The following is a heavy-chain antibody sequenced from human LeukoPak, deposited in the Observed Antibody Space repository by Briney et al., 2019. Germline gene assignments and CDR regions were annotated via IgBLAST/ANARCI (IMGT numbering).Heavy chain of an antibody. CDR2: IYSGGRT. V-gene: IGHV3-53*01. J-gene: IGHJ5*02. CDR3: AAQLPLTLNSIDP. Sequence: PGGSLRLSSVGSGFIVSSNYMSWVRQAPGKGLEWVSVIYSGGRTYYADSVKGRFTISRDNSKNTVYLQMNSLRVDDTAVYYCAAQLPLTLNSIDPWGQGTLVTVSS. D-gene: IGHD4-23*01. CDR1: GFIVSSNY.